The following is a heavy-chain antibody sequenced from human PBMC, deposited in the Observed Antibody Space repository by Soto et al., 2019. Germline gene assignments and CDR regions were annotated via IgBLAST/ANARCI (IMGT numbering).Heavy chain of an antibody. J-gene: IGHJ4*02. CDR1: GITFSTYR. Sequence: EVQLAESGGGLVQPGGSLRLSCVVSGITFSTYRMHWVRQAPGKGLVWVSHIKSDGTVTHYTDSVRGRFIISRDNAKNSLFLQMNSLRAEETAVYYCAREHYDFWSGYYLDYWGQGTLVTVSS. CDR3: AREHYDFWSGYYLDY. D-gene: IGHD3-3*01. CDR2: IKSDGTVT. V-gene: IGHV3-74*01.